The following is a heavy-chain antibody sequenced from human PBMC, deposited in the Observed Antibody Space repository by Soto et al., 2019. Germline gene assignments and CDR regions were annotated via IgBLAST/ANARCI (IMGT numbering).Heavy chain of an antibody. J-gene: IGHJ4*02. D-gene: IGHD3-22*01. V-gene: IGHV4-31*03. Sequence: TLSLTCTVSVGSMSSGGYYWSWIRQHPGKGLEWIGYIYYIGSTYYNPSLKSRVTISVDTSKNQFSLKLSSVTAADTAVYYCASEVVYAYYDSSGYYQHFDDWGQGTLVTVSS. CDR1: VGSMSSGGYY. CDR3: ASEVVYAYYDSSGYYQHFDD. CDR2: IYYIGST.